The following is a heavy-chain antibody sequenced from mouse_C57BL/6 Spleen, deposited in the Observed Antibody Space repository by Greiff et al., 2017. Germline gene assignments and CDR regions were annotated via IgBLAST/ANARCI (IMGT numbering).Heavy chain of an antibody. J-gene: IGHJ4*01. V-gene: IGHV7-3*01. D-gene: IGHD4-1*01. CDR3: SRSPLLGRAMDY. Sequence: EVQRVESGGGLVQPGGSLSLSCAASGFTFTDYYMSWVRQPPGKALEWLGFIRNKANGYTTEYSASVKGRFTISRDNSQIILYLQRHALRAEDSATYYCSRSPLLGRAMDYWGQGTSVTVSS. CDR1: GFTFTDYY. CDR2: IRNKANGYTT.